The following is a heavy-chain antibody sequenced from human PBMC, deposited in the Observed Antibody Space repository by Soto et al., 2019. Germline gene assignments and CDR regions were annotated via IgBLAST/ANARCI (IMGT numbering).Heavy chain of an antibody. V-gene: IGHV3-30*18. D-gene: IGHD3-9*01. CDR3: AKDTSWYILTGYPDY. CDR2: ISYDGSNK. CDR1: GFTFSSYG. Sequence: GGSLRLSCAASGFTFSSYGMHWVRQAPGKGLEWVAVISYDGSNKYYADSVKGRFTISRDNSKNTLYLQMNSLRAEDTAVYYCAKDTSWYILTGYPDYWGQGTLVTVSS. J-gene: IGHJ4*02.